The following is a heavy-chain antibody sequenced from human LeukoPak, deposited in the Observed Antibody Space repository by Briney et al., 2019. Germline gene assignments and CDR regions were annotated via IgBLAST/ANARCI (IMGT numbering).Heavy chain of an antibody. CDR2: IYYSGST. V-gene: IGHV4-39*01. D-gene: IGHD6-13*01. J-gene: IGHJ4*02. CDR3: ASSIAAAGTYQTLDY. Sequence: PSETLSLTRTVSGGSISSSSNYWGWIRQPPGKGLEWIGSIYYSGSTYYNPSLKSRVTISVDTSKNQFSLKLSSVTAADTAVYYCASSIAAAGTYQTLDYWGQVTLVTVSS. CDR1: GGSISSSSNY.